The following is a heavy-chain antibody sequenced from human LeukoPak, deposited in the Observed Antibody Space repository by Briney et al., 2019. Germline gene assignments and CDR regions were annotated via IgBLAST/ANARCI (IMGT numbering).Heavy chain of an antibody. J-gene: IGHJ4*02. V-gene: IGHV4-59*08. CDR3: ARQVPLSGIDY. CDR2: VYYSGST. Sequence: PSETLSLTCTVSGGPTSSYYWSWIRQSPGKGLEWIGYVYYSGSTNYNPSLKSRVTISLDTPKNQFSLKLSSVTAADTAVYYCARQVPLSGIDYWGQGTLVTVSS. CDR1: GGPTSSYY. D-gene: IGHD7-27*01.